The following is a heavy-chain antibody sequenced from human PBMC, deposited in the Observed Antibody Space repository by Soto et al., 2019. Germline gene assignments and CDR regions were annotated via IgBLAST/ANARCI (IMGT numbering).Heavy chain of an antibody. Sequence: GGSLRLSCAASGFTFSSYWMSWVRQAPGKGLEWVANIKQDGSEKYYVDSVKGRFTISRDNAKNSLYLQMNSLRAEDTVVYYCARVGGGYSSGWFAFDIWGQWTMVTVSS. D-gene: IGHD6-19*01. CDR1: GFTFSSYW. V-gene: IGHV3-7*03. J-gene: IGHJ3*02. CDR3: ARVGGGYSSGWFAFDI. CDR2: IKQDGSEK.